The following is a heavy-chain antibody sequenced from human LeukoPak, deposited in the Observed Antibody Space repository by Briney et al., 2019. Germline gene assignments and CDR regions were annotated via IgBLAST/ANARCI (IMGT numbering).Heavy chain of an antibody. CDR3: AAGTPSLIVLIFVY. D-gene: IGHD2-8*01. J-gene: IGHJ4*02. CDR1: GFTFSSYG. CDR2: IRYDGSNK. V-gene: IGHV3-30*02. Sequence: PGGSLRLSCAASGFTFSSYGMHWVRQAPGKGLEWVAFIRYDGSNKYYADSVKGRFTISRDNSKNTLYLQMNSLRAEDTAVYYCAAGTPSLIVLIFVYWGQGTLVTVSS.